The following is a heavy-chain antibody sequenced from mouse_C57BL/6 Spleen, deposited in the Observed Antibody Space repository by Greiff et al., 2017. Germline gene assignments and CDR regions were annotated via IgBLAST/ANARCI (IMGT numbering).Heavy chain of an antibody. CDR1: GFTFSDYG. CDR2: ISSGSSTI. D-gene: IGHD2-3*01. CDR3: VDGYYVAY. Sequence: EVKVEESGGGLVKPGGSLKLSCAASGFTFSDYGMHWVRQAPEKGLEWVAYISSGSSTIYYADTVKGRFTISRDNAKNTLFLQMTSLRSEDTAMYYCVDGYYVAYWGQGTLVTVSA. J-gene: IGHJ3*01. V-gene: IGHV5-17*01.